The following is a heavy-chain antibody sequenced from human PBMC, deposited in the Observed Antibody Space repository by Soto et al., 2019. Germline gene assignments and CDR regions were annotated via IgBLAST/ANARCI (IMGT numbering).Heavy chain of an antibody. D-gene: IGHD4-4*01. CDR1: GGSISSSSYY. CDR2: IYYSGST. V-gene: IGHV4-39*01. Sequence: SETLSLTCTVSGGSISSSSYYWGWIRQPPGKGLEWIGSIYYSGSTYYNPSLKSRVTISVDTSKNQFSLKLSSVTAADTAVYYCARNDYSPRGAYYYYGMDVWGQGTTVTVSS. J-gene: IGHJ6*02. CDR3: ARNDYSPRGAYYYYGMDV.